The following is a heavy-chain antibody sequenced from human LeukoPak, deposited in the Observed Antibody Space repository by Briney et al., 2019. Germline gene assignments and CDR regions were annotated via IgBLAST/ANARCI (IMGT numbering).Heavy chain of an antibody. Sequence: PSETLSPTCTVSGGSISSSSYYWGWIRQPPGKGLEWIGSIYYSGSTYYNPSLKSRVTISVDTSKNQFSLKLSSVTAADTAVYYCARRGGSSWYIDYWGQGTLVTVSS. CDR2: IYYSGST. J-gene: IGHJ4*02. D-gene: IGHD6-13*01. V-gene: IGHV4-39*01. CDR1: GGSISSSSYY. CDR3: ARRGGSSWYIDY.